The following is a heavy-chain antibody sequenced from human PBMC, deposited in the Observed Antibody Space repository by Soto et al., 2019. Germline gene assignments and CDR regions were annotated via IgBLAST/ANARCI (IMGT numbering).Heavy chain of an antibody. Sequence: QVQLQESGPGLVKPSETLSLTCTVPGGSVSIGTYYWSWIRQPPGKGLEWIGFIHYSGSTNYNPSPKRXXTXSXXTSKNQFSLKLTSVNAADTAVYYCTRGGDAYKNGHWGQGTLVTVSS. CDR3: TRGGDAYKNGH. CDR1: GGSVSIGTYY. J-gene: IGHJ4*02. CDR2: IHYSGST. D-gene: IGHD2-21*01. V-gene: IGHV4-61*01.